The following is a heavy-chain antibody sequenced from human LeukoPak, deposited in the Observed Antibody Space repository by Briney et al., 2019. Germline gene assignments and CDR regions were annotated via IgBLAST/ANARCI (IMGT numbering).Heavy chain of an antibody. Sequence: KSGGSLGLSCEASGFSFSNYFISWIRQAPGKGLEWVSYITNSGRSTNYADAVKGRFTISRDNTKKSVYLEMTDLRPEDTAVYYCAREASGNYYVFDSWGQGTRVTVSS. V-gene: IGHV3-11*04. CDR2: ITNSGRST. CDR1: GFSFSNYF. CDR3: AREASGNYYVFDS. D-gene: IGHD1-26*01. J-gene: IGHJ4*02.